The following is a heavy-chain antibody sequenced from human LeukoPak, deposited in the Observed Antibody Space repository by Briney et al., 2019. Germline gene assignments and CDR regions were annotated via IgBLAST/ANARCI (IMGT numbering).Heavy chain of an antibody. D-gene: IGHD5-12*01. CDR1: GYTFTGYY. CDR3: ARDPIVATIGSSGGDYYYYYMDV. CDR2: INPNSGGT. Sequence: ASVKVSCKASGYTFTGYYMHWVRQAPGQGLEWMGWINPNSGGTNYAQKFQGRVTMTRDTSISTAYMELSRLRSDDTAVYYCARDPIVATIGSSGGDYYYYYMDVWGKGTTVTVSS. V-gene: IGHV1-2*02. J-gene: IGHJ6*03.